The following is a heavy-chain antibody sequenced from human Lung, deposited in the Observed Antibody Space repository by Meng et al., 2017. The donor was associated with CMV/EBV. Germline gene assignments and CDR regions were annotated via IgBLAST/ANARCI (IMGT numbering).Heavy chain of an antibody. CDR3: ARALSYYYGDYYYYYGMDV. D-gene: IGHD3-10*01. J-gene: IGHJ6*02. V-gene: IGHV1-46*01. CDR2: INPSGGST. CDR1: GYTFTSYY. Sequence: ASVXVFCKASGYTFTSYYMHWVRQAPGQGLEWMGIINPSGGSTSYAQKFQGRVTMTRDTSTSTVYMELSSLRSEDTAVYYCARALSYYYGDYYYYYGMDVWXQGTTVTVSS.